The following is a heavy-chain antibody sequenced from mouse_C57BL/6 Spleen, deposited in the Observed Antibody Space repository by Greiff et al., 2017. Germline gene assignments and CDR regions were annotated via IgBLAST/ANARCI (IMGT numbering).Heavy chain of an antibody. V-gene: IGHV2-5*01. D-gene: IGHD1-1*01. Sequence: VKLQESGPGLVQPSQSLSITCTVSGFSLTSYGVHWVRQSPGKGLEWLGVIWRGGSTDYNAAFMSRLSITKDNSKSQVFFKMNSLQADDTAIYYCAISNYYGSSSYAMDYWGQGTSVTVSS. CDR2: IWRGGST. CDR3: AISNYYGSSSYAMDY. J-gene: IGHJ4*01. CDR1: GFSLTSYG.